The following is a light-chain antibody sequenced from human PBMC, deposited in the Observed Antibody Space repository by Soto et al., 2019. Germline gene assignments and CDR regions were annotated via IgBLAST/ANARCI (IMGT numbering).Light chain of an antibody. CDR3: SSYTSSSTVV. CDR1: SSDVGGYNY. CDR2: DVS. Sequence: QSALTQPASVSGSPGQPITISCTGTSSDVGGYNYVSWYQEHPGKAPKLMIYDVSNRPSGVSNRFSGSKSGNTASLTISGLQAEDEGDYYCSSYTSSSTVVFGGGTKLTVL. J-gene: IGLJ2*01. V-gene: IGLV2-14*01.